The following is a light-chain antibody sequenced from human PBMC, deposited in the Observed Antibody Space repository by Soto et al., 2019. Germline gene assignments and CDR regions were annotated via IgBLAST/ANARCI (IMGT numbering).Light chain of an antibody. J-gene: IGKJ4*01. Sequence: AIQLTQSPSSLSASVGDRVTITCRASQGISSALAWYQQKPGKAPKLLIYDASSLESGVPSRFSDSGSGTDFTLTISSLQPEDFATYYCQQFNSYPHGLTFGGGTKVEIK. CDR3: QQFNSYPHGLT. V-gene: IGKV1-13*02. CDR1: QGISSA. CDR2: DAS.